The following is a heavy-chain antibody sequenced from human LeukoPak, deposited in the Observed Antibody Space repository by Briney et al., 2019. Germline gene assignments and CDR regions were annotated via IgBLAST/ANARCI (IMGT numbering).Heavy chain of an antibody. V-gene: IGHV3-48*03. CDR3: ARDGSYGRPMDV. CDR2: ISGSGNII. CDR1: GFTFSSYE. Sequence: GGSLRLSCAASGFTFSSYEMNWVRQAPGKGLEWVSYISGSGNIIYYADSVKGRFTISRDNAKNSLYLQMNSLRAEDTAVYYCARDGSYGRPMDVWGKGTTVTISS. D-gene: IGHD1-26*01. J-gene: IGHJ6*03.